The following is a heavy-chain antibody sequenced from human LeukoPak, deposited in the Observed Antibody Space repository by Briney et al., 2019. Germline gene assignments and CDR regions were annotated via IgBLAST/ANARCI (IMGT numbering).Heavy chain of an antibody. D-gene: IGHD3-3*01. CDR1: DDSINNGSYS. CDR2: IYYSGST. J-gene: IGHJ6*02. CDR3: ARDGDGAPYYYGMDV. V-gene: IGHV4-61*10. Sequence: SETLSLTCTVSDDSINNGSYSWSWIRQPAGKGLEWIGYIYYSGSTNYNPSLKSRVTISVDTSKNQFSLKLSSVTAADTAVYYCARDGDGAPYYYGMDVWGQGTTVTVSS.